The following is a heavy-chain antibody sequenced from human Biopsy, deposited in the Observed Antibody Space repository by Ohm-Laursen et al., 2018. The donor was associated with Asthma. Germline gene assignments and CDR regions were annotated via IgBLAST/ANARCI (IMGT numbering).Heavy chain of an antibody. CDR3: ARVDAIMISGDFYFYSGFDL. CDR1: GGTFRTYA. CDR2: IIPMYGVP. V-gene: IGHV1-69*13. Sequence: ASVKVSCRASGGTFRTYAFNWVRQAPGQGLEWMGGIIPMYGVPKVAQKFQGRVTITADESTSTAYMEMSSLRSEDTAVYYCARVDAIMISGDFYFYSGFDLWGQGTTVRVSS. J-gene: IGHJ6*02. D-gene: IGHD3-16*01.